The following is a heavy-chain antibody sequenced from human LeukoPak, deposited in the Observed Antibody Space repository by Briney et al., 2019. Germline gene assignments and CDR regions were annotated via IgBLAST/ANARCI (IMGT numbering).Heavy chain of an antibody. D-gene: IGHD6-6*01. V-gene: IGHV4-59*08. CDR3: ARHTPPNVPLAFDI. Sequence: SETLSLTCTVSGGSIRSYYWSWIRQPPGKGLEWIGYIYYSGSTNYNPSLKSRVTISVDTSKNQFSLKLSSVTAADTAVYYCARHTPPNVPLAFDIWGHGTMVTVS. CDR1: GGSIRSYY. CDR2: IYYSGST. J-gene: IGHJ3*02.